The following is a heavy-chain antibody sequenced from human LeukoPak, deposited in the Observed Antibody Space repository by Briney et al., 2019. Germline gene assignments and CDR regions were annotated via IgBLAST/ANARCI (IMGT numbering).Heavy chain of an antibody. CDR3: ARTTEDCSSTSCYQYWFDP. V-gene: IGHV4-39*07. J-gene: IGHJ5*02. CDR1: GGSISSSSYY. D-gene: IGHD2-2*01. CDR2: MYHSGST. Sequence: SETLSLTCTVSGGSISSSSYYWGWIRQPPGKGLEWIGSMYHSGSTYYNPSLKSRVTMSVDTSKNQISLKVRSVTAADTAVYYCARTTEDCSSTSCYQYWFDPWGQGTLVTVSS.